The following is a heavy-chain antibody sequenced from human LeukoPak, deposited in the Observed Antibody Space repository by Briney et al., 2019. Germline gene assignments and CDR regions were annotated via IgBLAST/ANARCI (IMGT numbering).Heavy chain of an antibody. Sequence: GGSLRLSCAASGFTFSNFWMHWVRQAPWKGLVWVSHTNSDGSTTDYADSVRGRFTISRDNAKNTLYLQMNSLTVEDTAVYYCARDQRSWYFDLWGRGTLVTVTS. CDR3: ARDQRSWYFDL. J-gene: IGHJ2*01. CDR1: GFTFSNFW. V-gene: IGHV3-74*01. CDR2: TNSDGSTT.